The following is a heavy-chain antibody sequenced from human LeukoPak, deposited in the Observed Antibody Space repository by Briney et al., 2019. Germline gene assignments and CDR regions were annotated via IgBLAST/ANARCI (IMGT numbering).Heavy chain of an antibody. Sequence: SETLSLTCTVSGGSISGFYWNWIRQPPGKGLEWIGYVYYSGNTNYNPSLKSRVTISLDTSKNQFSLKLRSVTAADTAVYYCARDTRDAFDIWGQGTMVTVPS. CDR1: GGSISGFY. V-gene: IGHV4-59*01. CDR2: VYYSGNT. J-gene: IGHJ3*02. CDR3: ARDTRDAFDI.